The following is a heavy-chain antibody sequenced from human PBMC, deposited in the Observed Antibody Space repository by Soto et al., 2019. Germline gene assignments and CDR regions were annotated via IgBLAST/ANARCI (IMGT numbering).Heavy chain of an antibody. V-gene: IGHV1-24*01. Sequence: QVQLVQAGAEVKKPGASVKVSCKVSGYTLTELSMHWVRQAPGKGVEWMGGFDPEDGETIYAQEFQGRVTMTEDTSTDTAYMALSSLRSEDTAVYYCATAEGLGESYFDYWGQGTMVTVSS. J-gene: IGHJ4*02. CDR2: FDPEDGET. D-gene: IGHD3-3*01. CDR3: ATAEGLGESYFDY. CDR1: GYTLTELS.